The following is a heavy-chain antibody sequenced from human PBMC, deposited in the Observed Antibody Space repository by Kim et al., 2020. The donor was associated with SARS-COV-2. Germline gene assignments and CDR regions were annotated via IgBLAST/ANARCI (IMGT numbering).Heavy chain of an antibody. CDR3: ARHVIVPRRLGLYYYYYMDV. V-gene: IGHV3-66*04. J-gene: IGHJ6*03. CDR2: IYSGGGT. Sequence: GGSLRLSCTASGFSVSNTYVSWVRQAPGKGLEWVSVIYSGGGTAYADSVQGRFSISRDNSKNTLYLQLNSLRAEDSAVYHCARHVIVPRRLGLYYYYYMDVWGKGTTVSVSS. CDR1: GFSVSNTY. D-gene: IGHD2-2*01.